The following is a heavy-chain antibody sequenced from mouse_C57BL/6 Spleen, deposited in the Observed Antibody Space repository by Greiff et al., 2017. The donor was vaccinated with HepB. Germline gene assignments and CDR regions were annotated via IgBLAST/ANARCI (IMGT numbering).Heavy chain of an antibody. CDR3: TRWLLRWYFDV. Sequence: QVQLQQSGAELVRPGASVTLSCKASGYTFTDYELHWVKQTPVHGLEWIGAIDPETGGTAYNQKFKGKAILTADKSSSTAYMEVRSLTSEDSAVYYCTRWLLRWYFDVWGTGTTVTVSS. D-gene: IGHD2-3*01. CDR1: GYTFTDYE. J-gene: IGHJ1*03. CDR2: IDPETGGT. V-gene: IGHV1-15*01.